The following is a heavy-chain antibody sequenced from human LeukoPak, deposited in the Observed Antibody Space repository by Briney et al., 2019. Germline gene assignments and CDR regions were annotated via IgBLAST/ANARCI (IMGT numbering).Heavy chain of an antibody. V-gene: IGHV3-21*01. Sequence: GGSLRLSCAASGFTFSSYSMNWVRQAPGKGLEWVSSISSSSSYIYYADSMRGRFTISSDNVKNSLYLQMNSLRAEDTAVYYCARGNSGYDWGSHYWGQGTLLTVSS. CDR3: ARGNSGYDWGSHY. CDR1: GFTFSSYS. CDR2: ISSSSSYI. J-gene: IGHJ4*02. D-gene: IGHD5-12*01.